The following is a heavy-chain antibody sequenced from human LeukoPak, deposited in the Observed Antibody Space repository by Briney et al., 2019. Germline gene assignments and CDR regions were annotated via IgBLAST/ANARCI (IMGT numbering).Heavy chain of an antibody. CDR3: STGRKVGTWDPQFDY. CDR2: IRRDGGEK. D-gene: IGHD4-23*01. V-gene: IGHV3-7*01. Sequence: GGSLRLSCAASGFTFSSYWMIWVRQAPGKGLEWVANIRRDGGEKSYVDSVKGRFTISRDNHNISLYLQINSLRAEDTAVYYCSTGRKVGTWDPQFDYWGQGTLVTVSS. CDR1: GFTFSSYW. J-gene: IGHJ4*02.